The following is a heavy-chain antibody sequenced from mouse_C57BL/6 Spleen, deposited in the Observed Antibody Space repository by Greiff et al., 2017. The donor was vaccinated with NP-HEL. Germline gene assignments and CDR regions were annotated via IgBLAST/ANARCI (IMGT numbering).Heavy chain of an antibody. Sequence: VKLMESGPGLVQPSQSLSITCTVSGFSLTSYGVHWVRQSPGKGLEWLGVIWSGGSTDYNAAFISRLSISKDNSKSQVFFKMNSLQADDTAIYYCARPPYDYYWYFDVWGTGTTVTVSS. CDR3: ARPPYDYYWYFDV. CDR2: IWSGGST. CDR1: GFSLTSYG. V-gene: IGHV2-2*01. D-gene: IGHD2-4*01. J-gene: IGHJ1*03.